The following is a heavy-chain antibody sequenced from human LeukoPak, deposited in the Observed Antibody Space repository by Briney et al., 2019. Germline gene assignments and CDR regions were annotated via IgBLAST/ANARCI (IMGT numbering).Heavy chain of an antibody. CDR2: IYTSGST. D-gene: IGHD3-22*01. CDR1: GGSISSYY. J-gene: IGHJ6*03. V-gene: IGHV4-4*07. Sequence: SETLSLTCTVSGGSISSYYWSWIRQPAGKGLEWIGRIYTSGSTNYNPSLKSRVTMSVDTSENQFSLKLSSVTAADTAVYYCARDRHYDSSGDYYYYMDVWGKGTTVTISS. CDR3: ARDRHYDSSGDYYYYMDV.